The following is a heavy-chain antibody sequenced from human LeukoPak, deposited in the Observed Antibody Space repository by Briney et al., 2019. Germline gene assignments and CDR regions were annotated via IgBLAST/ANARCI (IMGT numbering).Heavy chain of an antibody. D-gene: IGHD3-22*01. CDR2: IKQDGSEK. CDR3: ARAPYYYDSSGYFDY. J-gene: IGHJ4*02. CDR1: GFTFSSYW. Sequence: GGSLRLSCAASGFTFSSYWMSWVRQAPGKGLEWVANIKQDGSEKYYVDSVKGRFTISRDNAKNSLYLQMNSLRAEDTAVYYCARAPYYYDSSGYFDYWGQGTLVTVSS. V-gene: IGHV3-7*01.